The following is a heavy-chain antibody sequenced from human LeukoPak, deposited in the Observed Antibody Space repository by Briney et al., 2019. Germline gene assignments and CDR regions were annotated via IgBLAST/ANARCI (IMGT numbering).Heavy chain of an antibody. CDR3: ARDNYGDYGIDY. Sequence: GGSLRLSCAASGFTFSSYAMHWVRQAPGKGLEWVAVISYDGSNKYYADSVKGRFTISRDNSKNTLYLQMNSLRAEDTAVYYRARDNYGDYGIDYWGQGTLVTVSS. CDR2: ISYDGSNK. J-gene: IGHJ4*02. CDR1: GFTFSSYA. D-gene: IGHD4-17*01. V-gene: IGHV3-30*14.